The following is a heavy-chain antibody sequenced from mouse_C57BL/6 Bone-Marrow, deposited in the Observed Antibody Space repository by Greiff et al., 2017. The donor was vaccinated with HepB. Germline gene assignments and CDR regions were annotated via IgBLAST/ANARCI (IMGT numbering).Heavy chain of an antibody. V-gene: IGHV14-1*01. CDR3: TTKSSWYAMDD. Sequence: VQLQQSGAELVRPGASVKLSCTASGFNIKDYYMHWVKQRPEQGMEWIGRIDPEDGDTEYAPKFQGKATMTSDTSSNTAYLQLSSLTSEDTAVYYCTTKSSWYAMDDWGQGTSVTVSS. CDR1: GFNIKDYY. D-gene: IGHD1-1*01. CDR2: IDPEDGDT. J-gene: IGHJ4*01.